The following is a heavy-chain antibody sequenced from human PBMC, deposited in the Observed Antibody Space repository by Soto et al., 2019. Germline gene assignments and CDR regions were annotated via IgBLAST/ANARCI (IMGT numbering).Heavy chain of an antibody. CDR1: GVTFSSYA. CDR3: VRDSGWAFDI. J-gene: IGHJ3*02. CDR2: ISASIKNT. D-gene: IGHD6-19*01. Sequence: GGSLRLSCAASGVTFSSYAMSWVRQAPGKGLEWVSAISASIKNTYYANYADSVKGRFTISRDNAKNSLSLQMNSLRDEDTAVYYCVRDSGWAFDIWGLGTMVTVSS. V-gene: IGHV3-23*01.